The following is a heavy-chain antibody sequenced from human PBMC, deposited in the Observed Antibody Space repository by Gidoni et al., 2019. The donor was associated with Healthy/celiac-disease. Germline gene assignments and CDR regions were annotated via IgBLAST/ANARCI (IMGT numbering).Heavy chain of an antibody. V-gene: IGHV1-2*02. J-gene: IGHJ4*02. D-gene: IGHD4-17*01. CDR1: GYTFTGYN. CDR2: INPNSGGT. CDR3: ARGPPDYGLYYFDY. Sequence: QVQLVQSGAEVQKPGASVKVSCQASGYTFTGYNMHWVRQAPGQGLEWMGWINPNSGGTNYAQKFQGRVTMTRDTSISTAYMELSRLRSDDTAVYYCARGPPDYGLYYFDYWGQGTLVTVSS.